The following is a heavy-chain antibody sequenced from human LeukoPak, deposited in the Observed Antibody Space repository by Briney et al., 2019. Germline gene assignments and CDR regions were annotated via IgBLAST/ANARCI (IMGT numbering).Heavy chain of an antibody. CDR2: ISSSGTYI. Sequence: PGGSLRLSCAASGFTFSSYNMNWVRQAPGKGLEWVSSISSSGTYIYYRDSVKGRFTISRDNAENSLYLQMNSLTVEDTAIYYCVRDRGSYRPIDYWGQGTPVTVSS. D-gene: IGHD1-26*01. J-gene: IGHJ4*02. CDR1: GFTFSSYN. V-gene: IGHV3-21*01. CDR3: VRDRGSYRPIDY.